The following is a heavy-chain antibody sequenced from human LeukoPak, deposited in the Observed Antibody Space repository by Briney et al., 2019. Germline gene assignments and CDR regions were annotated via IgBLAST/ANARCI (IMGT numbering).Heavy chain of an antibody. CDR1: GFTFSDYY. Sequence: GGSLRLSCEVSGFTFSDYYMSWIRQAPGMGLEWLSYISSSGSTIYYADSGKGRFTISRDSANNSLYLQMNGLRAEDTAVYFCARKTYGSEFYVDYWGQGTLVTVSS. CDR2: ISSSGSTI. J-gene: IGHJ4*02. CDR3: ARKTYGSEFYVDY. D-gene: IGHD3-10*01. V-gene: IGHV3-11*01.